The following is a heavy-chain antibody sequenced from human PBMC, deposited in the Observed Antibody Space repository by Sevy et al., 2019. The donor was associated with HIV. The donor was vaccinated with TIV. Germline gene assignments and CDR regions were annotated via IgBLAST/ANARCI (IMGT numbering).Heavy chain of an antibody. J-gene: IGHJ4*02. CDR1: GGSITSLY. Sequence: SETLSLTCTVSGGSITSLYWNWIRQPPGKGLEWIANIYYNGHINCNPSLKSQVTLSLDTSKNQFSLRLSSVTAADTAMYYCAGENAWGRGYSWGQGTLVTVSS. D-gene: IGHD1-26*01. CDR3: AGENAWGRGYS. V-gene: IGHV4-59*08. CDR2: IYYNGHI.